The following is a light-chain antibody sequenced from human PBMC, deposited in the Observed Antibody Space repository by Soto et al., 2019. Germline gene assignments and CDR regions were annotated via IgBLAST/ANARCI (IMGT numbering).Light chain of an antibody. V-gene: IGKV1-5*01. J-gene: IGKJ1*01. CDR1: QSISSW. CDR3: QQYNSLLT. Sequence: DIQMTQSPSTLSASVGDRVTITCRASQSISSWLAWYQQKPGKAPKLLIYDASSLESGEPSRFSGSVSGTEITLKIRSLQLNDLSTYYRQQYNSLLTFCQGTKVEIK. CDR2: DAS.